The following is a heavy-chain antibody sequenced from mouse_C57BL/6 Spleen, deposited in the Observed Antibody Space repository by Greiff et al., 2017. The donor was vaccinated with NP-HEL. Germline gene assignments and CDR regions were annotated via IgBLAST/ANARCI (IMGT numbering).Heavy chain of an antibody. J-gene: IGHJ1*03. Sequence: DVQLQESVAELVRPGASVKLSCTASGFNIKNTYMHWVKQRPEQGLEWIGRIDPANGNTKYATKFQGKATITADTSSNTAYLQLSSLTSEDTAIYYCARSGYYGSSYGYFDVWGTGTTVTVSS. V-gene: IGHV14-3*01. CDR1: GFNIKNTY. CDR3: ARSGYYGSSYGYFDV. CDR2: IDPANGNT. D-gene: IGHD1-1*01.